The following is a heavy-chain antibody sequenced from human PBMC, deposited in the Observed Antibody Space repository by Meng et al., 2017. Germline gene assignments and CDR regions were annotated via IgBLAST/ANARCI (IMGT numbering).Heavy chain of an antibody. V-gene: IGHV3-7*01. CDR1: GFTFSSYW. J-gene: IGHJ4*02. Sequence: GESPMTPCAASGFTFSSYWMSRVRQAPGKGLEWVANIKQDGSEKYHVDSVKGRFTISRDNAKNSLYLQMNSLRAEDTAVYYCARDRTLLWFGKSPPYYFHYWGQRTLVTVSS. D-gene: IGHD3-10*01. CDR2: IKQDGSEK. CDR3: ARDRTLLWFGKSPPYYFHY.